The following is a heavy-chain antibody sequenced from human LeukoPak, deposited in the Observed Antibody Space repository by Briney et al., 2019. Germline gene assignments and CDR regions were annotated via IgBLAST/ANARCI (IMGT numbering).Heavy chain of an antibody. Sequence: PGGSLRLSCAASGFSFDDYGMSWVRQAPGKGLEWVSGINWNGGRRHYADSVKGRFTISRDNAKNSLYLQMNSLRAEDTALYYCAREGASLRHYFDYWGQGTLVTVS. CDR1: GFSFDDYG. D-gene: IGHD1-26*01. V-gene: IGHV3-20*04. CDR2: INWNGGRR. J-gene: IGHJ4*02. CDR3: AREGASLRHYFDY.